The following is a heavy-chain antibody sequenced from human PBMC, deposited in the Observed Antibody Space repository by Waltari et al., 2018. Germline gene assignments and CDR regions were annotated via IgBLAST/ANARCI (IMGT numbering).Heavy chain of an antibody. CDR2: IPYAGTT. CDR1: GGSIDTPKHY. CDR3: ATYIGASVGTAAFDV. J-gene: IGHJ3*01. D-gene: IGHD5-12*01. Sequence: QLQLQESGPGPVKPSETLSLTCSVSGGSIDTPKHYWSWIRQPPGQGLEWIGTIPYAGTTYTHPSLRSRLTMSRDTSKNQLSLTLGSTTAADTAVYYCATYIGASVGTAAFDVWGQGTMVTVSS. V-gene: IGHV4-39*01.